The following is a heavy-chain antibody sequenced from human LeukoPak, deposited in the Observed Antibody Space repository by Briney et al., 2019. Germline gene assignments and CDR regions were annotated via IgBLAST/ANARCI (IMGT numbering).Heavy chain of an antibody. CDR2: IHYSGST. CDR3: ARLSYSSSWHAALDY. CDR1: GGSISSYY. J-gene: IGHJ4*02. V-gene: IGHV4-59*01. Sequence: PSETLSLTCTVSGGSISSYYWSWIRQPPGKGLDWIGYIHYSGSTNYNPSLKSRVTISVDTSKNQFSLKLSSVTAADTAVYYYARLSYSSSWHAALDYWGQGTLVTVSS. D-gene: IGHD6-13*01.